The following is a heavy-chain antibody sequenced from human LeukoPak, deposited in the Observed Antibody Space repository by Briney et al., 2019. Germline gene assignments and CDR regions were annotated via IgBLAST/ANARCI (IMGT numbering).Heavy chain of an antibody. Sequence: ASVKLSCKASGYTFTSYAMSWVRQAPGQGLEWMGWISGYNGNTSYAQKFQGRVTMTTDTSTNTAYMELRSLRSDDSAVYYCARDSRIAVAGTVWVYWCQGTLVTVSS. CDR1: GYTFTSYA. D-gene: IGHD6-19*01. CDR2: ISGYNGNT. CDR3: ARDSRIAVAGTVWVY. V-gene: IGHV1-18*01. J-gene: IGHJ4*02.